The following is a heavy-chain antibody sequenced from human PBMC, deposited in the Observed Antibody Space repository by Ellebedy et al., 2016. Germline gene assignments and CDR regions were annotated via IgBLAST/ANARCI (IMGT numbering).Heavy chain of an antibody. J-gene: IGHJ3*02. D-gene: IGHD6-13*01. CDR3: VREFKVYSSSWSTARGLSGI. CDR2: INAGNGNT. V-gene: IGHV1-3*01. CDR1: GYTFTSYA. Sequence: ASVKVSXXASGYTFTSYAMHWVRQAPGQRLEWMGWINAGNGNTKYSQKFQGRVTITRDTSASTAYMELSSLRSEDTAVYYCVREFKVYSSSWSTARGLSGIWGQGTMVTVSS.